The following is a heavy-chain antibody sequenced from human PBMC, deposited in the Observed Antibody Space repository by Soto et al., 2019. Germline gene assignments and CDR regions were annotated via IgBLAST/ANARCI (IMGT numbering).Heavy chain of an antibody. D-gene: IGHD5-12*01. V-gene: IGHV3-30*18. CDR1: GFTFSGYG. Sequence: QMQLVESGGGVVQPGRSLRLSCVVSGFTFSGYGMHWVRQAPGKGLEWVALMSSDGSKKDYADSVKGRFTISRDNSRNTLDLRMNSLRAEDSAVYYCAKDRADYTAYDYRNFAMDVWGQGTTVTVSS. CDR3: AKDRADYTAYDYRNFAMDV. CDR2: MSSDGSKK. J-gene: IGHJ6*02.